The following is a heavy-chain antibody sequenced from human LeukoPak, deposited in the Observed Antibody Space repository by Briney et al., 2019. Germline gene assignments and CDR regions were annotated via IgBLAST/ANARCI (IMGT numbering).Heavy chain of an antibody. Sequence: ASVKVSCKASGYTFTSYYMHWVRQAPGQGLEWMGIINPSGGSTSYAQKFQGRVTMTRDTSTSTVYVELSSLRSEDTAVYYCASGGYSSGWYEGRYFDYWGQGTLVTVSS. V-gene: IGHV1-46*01. CDR2: INPSGGST. CDR3: ASGGYSSGWYEGRYFDY. D-gene: IGHD6-19*01. J-gene: IGHJ4*02. CDR1: GYTFTSYY.